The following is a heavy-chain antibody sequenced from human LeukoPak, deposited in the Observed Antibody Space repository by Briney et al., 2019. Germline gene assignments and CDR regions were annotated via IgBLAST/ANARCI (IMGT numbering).Heavy chain of an antibody. Sequence: SATLSLTCTVSGGSVSSGSYYWSWIRQPPGKGLEWIGYIYYSGSTNYNPSLKSRVTISVDTSKNQFSLKLSSVTAADTAVYYCARGLVTMIGGNFDYWGQGTLVTVSS. CDR3: ARGLVTMIGGNFDY. V-gene: IGHV4-61*01. D-gene: IGHD3-22*01. CDR1: GGSVSSGSYY. CDR2: IYYSGST. J-gene: IGHJ4*02.